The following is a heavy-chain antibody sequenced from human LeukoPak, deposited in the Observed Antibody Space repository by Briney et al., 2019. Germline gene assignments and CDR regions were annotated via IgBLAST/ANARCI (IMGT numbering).Heavy chain of an antibody. Sequence: GGSLRLSCAASTFTFSNAWMSWVRQAPGKGLEWVGRIKIKSDGGTTDYAAPVKGRFTISRDDSKNTLYLQMNSLKTEDTAVYYCTTAPRGYCSGGSCSYAFDIWGQGTMVTVSS. V-gene: IGHV3-15*01. J-gene: IGHJ3*02. D-gene: IGHD2-15*01. CDR1: TFTFSNAW. CDR2: IKIKSDGGTT. CDR3: TTAPRGYCSGGSCSYAFDI.